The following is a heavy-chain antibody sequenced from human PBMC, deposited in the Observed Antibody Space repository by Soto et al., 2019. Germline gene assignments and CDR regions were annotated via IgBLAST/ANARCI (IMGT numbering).Heavy chain of an antibody. J-gene: IGHJ4*02. CDR1: GGTFSSYT. D-gene: IGHD6-19*01. Sequence: QVQLVQSGAEVKKPGSSVKVSCKASGGTFSSYTISWVRQAPGQGLEWMGRIIPILGIANYAQKFQGRVXIXADXSTSTAYMELSSLRSEDTAVYYCARERVAGTIPDYWGQGTLVTVSS. CDR3: ARERVAGTIPDY. V-gene: IGHV1-69*08. CDR2: IIPILGIA.